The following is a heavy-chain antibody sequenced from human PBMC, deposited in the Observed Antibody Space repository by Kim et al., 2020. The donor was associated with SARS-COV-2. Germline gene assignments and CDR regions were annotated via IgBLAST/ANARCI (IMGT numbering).Heavy chain of an antibody. CDR3: ARDKADY. J-gene: IGHJ4*02. CDR2: ISYDGSNK. Sequence: GGSLRLSCAASGFTFSSYAMHWVRQAPGKGLEWVAVISYDGSNKYYADSVKGRFTISRDNSKNTLYLQMNSLRAEDTAVYYCARDKADYWGQGTLVTVSS. V-gene: IGHV3-30*04. CDR1: GFTFSSYA.